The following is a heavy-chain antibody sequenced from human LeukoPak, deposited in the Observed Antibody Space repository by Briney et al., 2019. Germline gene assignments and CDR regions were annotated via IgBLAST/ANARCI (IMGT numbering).Heavy chain of an antibody. Sequence: ASVKVSCKASGYTFTDYYIHWVRQAPGQGFEWMGWINPTTGGTKYARKFQGRVTLTRDTSITAVYMELSRLRSVDTAVYYCASDRVVADYWGQGTLVTVSS. V-gene: IGHV1-2*02. CDR2: INPTTGGT. CDR3: ASDRVVADY. D-gene: IGHD3-22*01. J-gene: IGHJ4*02. CDR1: GYTFTDYY.